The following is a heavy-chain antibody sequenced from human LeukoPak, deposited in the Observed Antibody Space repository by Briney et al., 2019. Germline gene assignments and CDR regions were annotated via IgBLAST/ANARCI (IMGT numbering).Heavy chain of an antibody. J-gene: IGHJ2*01. CDR1: GYTLTELS. V-gene: IGHV1-24*01. D-gene: IGHD2-15*01. CDR3: ATVRDCSGGSCLYWYFDL. Sequence: ASVEVSCKVSGYTLTELSMHWVRQAPGKGLEWMGGFDPEDGETIYAQKFQGRVTMTEDTSTDTAYMELSSLRSEDTAVYYCATVRDCSGGSCLYWYFDLWGRGTLVTVSS. CDR2: FDPEDGET.